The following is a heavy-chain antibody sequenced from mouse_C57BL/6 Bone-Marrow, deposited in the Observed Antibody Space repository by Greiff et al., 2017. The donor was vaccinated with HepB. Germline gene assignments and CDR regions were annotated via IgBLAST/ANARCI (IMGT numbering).Heavy chain of an antibody. CDR2: ISNGGGST. Sequence: DVKLVESGGGLVQPGGSLKLSCAASGFTFSDYYMYWVRQTPEKRLEWVAYISNGGGSTYYPDTVKGRFTISRDNAKNTLYLQMSRLKSEDTAMYYCAKRGLYYYAMDYWGQGTSVTVSS. CDR3: AKRGLYYYAMDY. V-gene: IGHV5-12*01. CDR1: GFTFSDYY. D-gene: IGHD3-1*01. J-gene: IGHJ4*01.